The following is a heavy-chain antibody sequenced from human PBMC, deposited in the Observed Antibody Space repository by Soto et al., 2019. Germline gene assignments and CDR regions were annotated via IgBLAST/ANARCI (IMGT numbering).Heavy chain of an antibody. CDR3: ARVPAASDRTAFYYVSKFFYFDY. J-gene: IGHJ4*02. CDR1: GFTFSNST. D-gene: IGHD3-22*01. CDR2: ITSSGSFT. V-gene: IGHV3-21*01. Sequence: VGSLRLSCAASGFTFSNSTMNWVRQAPGKGLEWVACITSSGSFTYYADSMKGRFTISRDDAKKSLYLQMNSLRAEDTAVYYCARVPAASDRTAFYYVSKFFYFDYWGRGTQVTVSS.